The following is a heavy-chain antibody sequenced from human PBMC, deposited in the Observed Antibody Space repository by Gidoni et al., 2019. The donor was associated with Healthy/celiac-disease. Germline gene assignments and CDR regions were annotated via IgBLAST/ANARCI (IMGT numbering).Heavy chain of an antibody. J-gene: IGHJ6*02. CDR2: IWYDGSNK. Sequence: QVQLVESGGGVVQPGRSLRLSCAASGFTFSSYGLHWVRQAPGKGLEWVAVIWYDGSNKYYADSVKGRFTISRDNSKNTLYLQMNSLRAEDTAVYYCARDLGNYYGSGHLDYYYGMDVWGQGTTVTVSS. D-gene: IGHD3-10*01. CDR3: ARDLGNYYGSGHLDYYYGMDV. V-gene: IGHV3-33*01. CDR1: GFTFSSYG.